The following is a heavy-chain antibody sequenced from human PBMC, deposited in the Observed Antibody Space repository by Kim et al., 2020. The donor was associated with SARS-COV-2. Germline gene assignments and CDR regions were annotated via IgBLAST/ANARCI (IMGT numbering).Heavy chain of an antibody. CDR1: GFTFSNAW. Sequence: GGSLRLSCAASGFTFSNAWMSWVRQAPGKGLEWVGRIKSKTDGGTTDYAAPVKGRFTISRDDSKNTLYLQMNSLKTEDTAVYYCTTRTSGNYGGNRQYYYYSGMDVWGQGTTVTVSS. V-gene: IGHV3-15*01. CDR3: TTRTSGNYGGNRQYYYYSGMDV. CDR2: IKSKTDGGTT. D-gene: IGHD4-17*01. J-gene: IGHJ6*02.